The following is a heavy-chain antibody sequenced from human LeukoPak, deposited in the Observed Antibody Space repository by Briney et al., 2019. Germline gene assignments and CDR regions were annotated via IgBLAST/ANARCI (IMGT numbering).Heavy chain of an antibody. CDR2: ISGSSSTI. D-gene: IGHD2-2*01. V-gene: IGHV3-48*01. J-gene: IGHJ5*02. Sequence: GGSLRLSCAASGFTFSSYSMNWVRQAPGKGLEWVSYISGSSSTIYYADSVKGRLTISRDNAKNSLYLQMNSLRAEDTAVYFCARLFLPAAAWGQGTQVTVSS. CDR1: GFTFSSYS. CDR3: ARLFLPAAA.